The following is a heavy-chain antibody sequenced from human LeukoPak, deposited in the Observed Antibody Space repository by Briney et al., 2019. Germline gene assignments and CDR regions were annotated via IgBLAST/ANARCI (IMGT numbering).Heavy chain of an antibody. CDR2: ISGSGGST. D-gene: IGHD6-13*01. J-gene: IGHJ4*02. CDR3: AKVFYPAAGTGRVDFPFDY. V-gene: IGHV3-23*01. CDR1: GFTFSSYA. Sequence: GGSLRLSCAASGFTFSSYAMSWVRQAPGKGLEWVSSISGSGGSTYYADSVKGRFTISRDNSKTTLYLQMNSLRAEDTAVYYCAKVFYPAAGTGRVDFPFDYWGQGTLVTVSS.